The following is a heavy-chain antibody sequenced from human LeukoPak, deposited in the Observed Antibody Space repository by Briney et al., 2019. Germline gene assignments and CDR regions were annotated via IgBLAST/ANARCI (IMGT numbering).Heavy chain of an antibody. CDR1: GGSFSGYY. CDR2: INHSGST. D-gene: IGHD1-14*01. Sequence: SETLSLTCAVYGGSFSGYYWSWIRQPPGKGLEWIGEINHSGSTNYIPSLKSRVTISVDTSKNQFSLKLSSVTAADTAVYYCARGGRRRDFDYWGQGTLVTVSS. J-gene: IGHJ4*02. V-gene: IGHV4-34*01. CDR3: ARGGRRRDFDY.